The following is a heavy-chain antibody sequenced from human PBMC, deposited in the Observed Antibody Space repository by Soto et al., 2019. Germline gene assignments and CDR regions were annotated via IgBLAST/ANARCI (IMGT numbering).Heavy chain of an antibody. CDR1: GYTFTSYG. V-gene: IGHV1-18*01. D-gene: IGHD3-10*01. Sequence: QVQLVQSGAEVKKPGASVKVSCKASGYTFTSYGISCVRQAPGQGLEWMGWISAYNGNTNYAQKLQGRVTMTTDTSTSTAYMELRSLRSDDTAVYYCARTDGSGSYYKVSWYFDLWGRGTLVTVSS. J-gene: IGHJ2*01. CDR3: ARTDGSGSYYKVSWYFDL. CDR2: ISAYNGNT.